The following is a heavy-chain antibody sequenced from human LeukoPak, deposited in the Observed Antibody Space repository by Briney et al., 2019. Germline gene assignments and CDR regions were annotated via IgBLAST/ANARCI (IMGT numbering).Heavy chain of an antibody. D-gene: IGHD5-24*01. CDR3: ARDLEMATTYYYYYGMDV. CDR1: GGTFSGYS. CDR2: INHSGST. Sequence: SETLSLTCVVNGGTFSGYSWSWIRQPPGGGLEWIGEINHSGSTNYNPSLKSRVTISVDTSKNQFSLKLSSVTAADTAVYYCARDLEMATTYYYYYGMDVWGQGTTVTVSS. J-gene: IGHJ6*02. V-gene: IGHV4-34*01.